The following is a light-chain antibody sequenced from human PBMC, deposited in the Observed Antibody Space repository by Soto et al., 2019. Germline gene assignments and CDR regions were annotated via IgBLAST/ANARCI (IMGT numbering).Light chain of an antibody. V-gene: IGKV3-20*01. Sequence: EIVLTQSPGTLSLSPGERATLSCRASQSVSNNYLAWYQQKPGQAPRLLIYGASNRATGIPDRCSCSGAGTAFSLPISRREPEDYVVYYCQQYGNSGTFGQGTKVDIK. CDR3: QQYGNSGT. CDR1: QSVSNNY. CDR2: GAS. J-gene: IGKJ1*01.